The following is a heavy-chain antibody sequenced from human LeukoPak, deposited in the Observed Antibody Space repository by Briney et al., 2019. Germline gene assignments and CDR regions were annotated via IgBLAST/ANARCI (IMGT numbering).Heavy chain of an antibody. J-gene: IGHJ4*02. CDR3: ARGRYSSSWYPFDY. CDR1: GGSISSYY. V-gene: IGHV4-59*01. Sequence: SETLSLTCTVSGGSISSYYWSWIRQPPGKGLEWIGYIYYSGSTNYNPSLKSRVTISVDTSKNQFSLKLSSVTAADTAVYYCARGRYSSSWYPFDYWGQGTLVTVSS. D-gene: IGHD6-13*01. CDR2: IYYSGST.